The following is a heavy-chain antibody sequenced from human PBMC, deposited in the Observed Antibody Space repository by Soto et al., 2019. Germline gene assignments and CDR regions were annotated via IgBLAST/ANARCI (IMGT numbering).Heavy chain of an antibody. V-gene: IGHV3-49*03. CDR3: TSVDYGETDSLDAFDI. Sequence: GGSLRLSCTASGFTFGDYAMSWFRQAPGKGLEWVGFIRSKAYGGTTEYAASVKGRFTISRDDSKSIAYLQMNSLKTEDTAVYYCTSVDYGETDSLDAFDIWGQGTMVTVSS. D-gene: IGHD4-17*01. J-gene: IGHJ3*02. CDR2: IRSKAYGGTT. CDR1: GFTFGDYA.